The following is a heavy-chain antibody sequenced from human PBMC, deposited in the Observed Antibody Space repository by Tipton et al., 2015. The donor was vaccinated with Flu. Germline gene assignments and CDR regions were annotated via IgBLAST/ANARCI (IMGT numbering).Heavy chain of an antibody. J-gene: IGHJ4*02. CDR1: GYTFTGYY. CDR2: INPNSGDT. Sequence: QVQLVQSGAEVKKPGASVKVSCKASGYTFTGYYMHWVRQAPGQGLEWLGRINPNSGDTNYAQKFQGRVTMTTDTSISTAYMDLTRLRPADTSLYCCARDGEGAYHPLGYWGQGTLVTVSS. D-gene: IGHD3-10*01. V-gene: IGHV1-2*02. CDR3: ARDGEGAYHPLGY.